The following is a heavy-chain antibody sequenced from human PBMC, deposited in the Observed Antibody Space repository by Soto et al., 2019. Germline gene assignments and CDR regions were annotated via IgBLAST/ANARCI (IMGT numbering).Heavy chain of an antibody. J-gene: IGHJ5*02. D-gene: IGHD3-10*01. Sequence: SETLSLTCAVYGGSFSGYYWSWIRQPPGKGLEWIGEINHSGSTNYNPSLKSRVTISVDTSKNQFSLKLSSVTAADTAVYYCARSLKRTMVRGAVDPWGQGTLVTVSS. CDR1: GGSFSGYY. V-gene: IGHV4-34*01. CDR3: ARSLKRTMVRGAVDP. CDR2: INHSGST.